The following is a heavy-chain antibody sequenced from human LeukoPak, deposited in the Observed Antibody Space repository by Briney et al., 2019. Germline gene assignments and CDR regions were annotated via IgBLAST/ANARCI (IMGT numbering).Heavy chain of an antibody. J-gene: IGHJ4*02. D-gene: IGHD3-10*01. V-gene: IGHV4-39*01. CDR2: MYYSGST. CDR3: ASHRRISWFLDY. Sequence: SSYAMSWVRQPPGKGLEWIGSMYYSGSTYYNPSLKSRVTISVDTSKNEFSLKLRSVTAADTAVYYCASHRRISWFLDYWGQGTLVTVSS. CDR1: SSYA.